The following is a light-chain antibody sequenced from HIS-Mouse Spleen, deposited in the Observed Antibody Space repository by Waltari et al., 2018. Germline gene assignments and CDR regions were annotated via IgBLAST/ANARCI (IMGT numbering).Light chain of an antibody. V-gene: IGLV3-10*01. Sequence: SYELTQPPSVSVSPGHTARIPSPGDALPTKYAYWYQQKSGQAPVLVIYEDSKRPSGIPERFSGSSSGTMATLTISGAQVEDEADYYCYSTDSSGNHRVFGGGTKLTVL. CDR3: YSTDSSGNHRV. CDR2: EDS. CDR1: ALPTKY. J-gene: IGLJ2*01.